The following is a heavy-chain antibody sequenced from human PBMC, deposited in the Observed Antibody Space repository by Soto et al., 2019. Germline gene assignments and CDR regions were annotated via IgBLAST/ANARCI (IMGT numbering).Heavy chain of an antibody. CDR2: ISYSGST. Sequence: PSETLSLTCTVSGGSISSSKNYWGWIRQPPGKGLEWIGTISYSGSTYYNPSLNGRVIISVDMSKNQFSLKLRSLTAADTAVYYCATIGVSGYLAVWGQGTTVTVSS. V-gene: IGHV4-39*01. D-gene: IGHD3-16*02. CDR3: ATIGVSGYLAV. CDR1: GGSISSSKNY. J-gene: IGHJ6*02.